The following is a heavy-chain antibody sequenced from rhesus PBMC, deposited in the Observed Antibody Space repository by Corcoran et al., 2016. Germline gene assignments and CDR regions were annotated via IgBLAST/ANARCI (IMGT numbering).Heavy chain of an antibody. J-gene: IGHJ4*01. V-gene: IGHV3-118*01. CDR1: GFPFSSSA. CDR3: AAPRAAGFDY. Sequence: EVQLVESGGGLVQPGGSLRLSCAASGFPFSSSAMQWVRQASGKGLEWVGRIRRKSNNYETENATSVKGRFTVSRDDSKNTAYLQMNSLKTEDTAVYYCAAPRAAGFDYWGQGVLVTVSS. D-gene: IGHD6-25*01. CDR2: IRRKSNNYET.